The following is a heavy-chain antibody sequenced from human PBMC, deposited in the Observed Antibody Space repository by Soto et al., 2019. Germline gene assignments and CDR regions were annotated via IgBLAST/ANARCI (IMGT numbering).Heavy chain of an antibody. V-gene: IGHV3-30*18. Sequence: GGSLRLSCAASGFTVSSYGMHWVRQAPGKGLEWVAVISYDGRDTYYADSVKGRFTISRDRPRNRLFLQMNSLSAEDTAVYYCAKDGIVVVPGTAYYYYYYMDVWGKGTTVTVSS. D-gene: IGHD2-2*01. CDR2: ISYDGRDT. CDR3: AKDGIVVVPGTAYYYYYYMDV. CDR1: GFTVSSYG. J-gene: IGHJ6*03.